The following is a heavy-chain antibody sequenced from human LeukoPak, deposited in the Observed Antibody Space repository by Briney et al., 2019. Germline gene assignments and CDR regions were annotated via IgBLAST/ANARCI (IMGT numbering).Heavy chain of an antibody. V-gene: IGHV1-2*02. CDR3: ATQGSPTAPYYYYYYMDV. J-gene: IGHJ6*03. CDR2: INPNSGGT. CDR1: GYTFTGYY. Sequence: GASVKVSCKASGYTFTGYYMHWVRQAPGQGLEWMGWINPNSGGTNYAQKFQGRVTMTRDTSISTAYMELSRLRSDDTAVYYCATQGSPTAPYYYYYYMDVWGKGTTVTVSS. D-gene: IGHD5-18*01.